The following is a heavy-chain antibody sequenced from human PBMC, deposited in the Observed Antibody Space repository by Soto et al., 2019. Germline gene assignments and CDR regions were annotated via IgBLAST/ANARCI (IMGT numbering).Heavy chain of an antibody. CDR2: ISWNSDSI. J-gene: IGHJ4*02. CDR3: AKSPNYGDAIYYCDY. V-gene: IGHV3-9*01. Sequence: DVQLVESGGGLVQPGRSLRLSCVASGFTFDDYAMHWVRQAPGKGLEWVSGISWNSDSIGYADSVKGRFTISRDNAKKFLYLQVNSLRAEDTALYYFAKSPNYGDAIYYCDYWGQGTLVTVSS. CDR1: GFTFDDYA. D-gene: IGHD4-17*01.